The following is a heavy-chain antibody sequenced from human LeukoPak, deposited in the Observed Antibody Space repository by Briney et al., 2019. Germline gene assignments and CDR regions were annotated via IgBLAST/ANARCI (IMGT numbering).Heavy chain of an antibody. CDR1: GFTFSSYS. CDR2: ISSSSSYI. V-gene: IGHV3-21*01. D-gene: IGHD2-15*01. Sequence: GGSLRLSCAASGFTFSSYSMIWVRQAPGKGLEWVSSISSSSSYIYYADSVKGRSTISRDNSKNTLYLQMNSLRAEDTAVYYCATYCSGGSCYSPRGFQHWGQGTLVTVSS. CDR3: ATYCSGGSCYSPRGFQH. J-gene: IGHJ1*01.